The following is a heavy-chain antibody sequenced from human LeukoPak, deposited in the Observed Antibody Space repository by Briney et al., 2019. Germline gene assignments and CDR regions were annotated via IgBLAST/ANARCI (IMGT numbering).Heavy chain of an antibody. CDR2: IPYDGSKK. CDR3: ARDGASRGAPDDY. CDR1: GFTFSSYA. J-gene: IGHJ4*02. Sequence: GRSLRLSCAASGFTFSSYAIHWVRQAPGKGLDWVAVIPYDGSKKYYADSVQGRFTISRDNSKNTMYLQMNSLRSEDTAVYYCARDGASRGAPDDYWGQGTLVTVSS. D-gene: IGHD2-15*01. V-gene: IGHV3-30-3*01.